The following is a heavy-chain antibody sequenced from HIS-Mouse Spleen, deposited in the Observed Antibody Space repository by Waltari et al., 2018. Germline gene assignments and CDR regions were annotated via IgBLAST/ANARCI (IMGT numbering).Heavy chain of an antibody. J-gene: IGHJ2*01. CDR2: IYYSGGT. Sequence: QLQLQESGPGLVKPSETLSLTCTVSGCSISSSSYYWGWLRPPPGKGLAWIGSIYYSGGTYYNPSLKGRVTISVDTSKNQFSLKLSSVIAADTAVYYCARSRTGGWYFDLWGRGTLVTVSS. CDR1: GCSISSSSYY. CDR3: ARSRTGGWYFDL. V-gene: IGHV4-39*07. D-gene: IGHD7-27*01.